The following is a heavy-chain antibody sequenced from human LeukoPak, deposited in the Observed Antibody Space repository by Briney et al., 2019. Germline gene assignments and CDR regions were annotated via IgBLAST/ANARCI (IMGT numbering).Heavy chain of an antibody. CDR2: IYYSGST. CDR3: ARDQRSDCSSTSCIPLYYMDV. Sequence: PSETLSLTCTVSGGSISSGGYYWSWIRQHPGKGLEWIGYIYYSGSTNYNPSLKSRVTMSVDTSKNQFSLKLSSVTAADTAVYYCARDQRSDCSSTSCIPLYYMDVWGKGTTVTVSS. V-gene: IGHV4-61*08. CDR1: GGSISSGGYY. J-gene: IGHJ6*03. D-gene: IGHD2-2*01.